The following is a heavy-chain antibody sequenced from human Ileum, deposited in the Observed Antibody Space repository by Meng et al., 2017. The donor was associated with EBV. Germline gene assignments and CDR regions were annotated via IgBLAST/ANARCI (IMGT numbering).Heavy chain of an antibody. V-gene: IGHV4-30-4*01. D-gene: IGHD3-10*01. CDR2: IYYSGNT. J-gene: IGHJ5*01. CDR1: XGSINGGNYY. Sequence: QVQLQESGPGLVXPXXXXXRTXAXXXGSINGGNYYWSWIRQPPGKGLEWIGYIYYSGNTYYNPSLKSRVTISVDTSKNQFSLNLNSVTAADTAVYYCARDGGGGSGSYYRWFESWGQGTLVTVSS. CDR3: ARDGGGGSGSYYRWFES.